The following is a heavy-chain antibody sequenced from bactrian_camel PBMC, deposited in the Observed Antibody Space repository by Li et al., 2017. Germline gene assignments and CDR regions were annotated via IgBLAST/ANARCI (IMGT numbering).Heavy chain of an antibody. J-gene: IGHJ4*01. V-gene: IGHV3S53*01. CDR3: MDSLKSEDTAMYYCATATVAYGGSWLVDRIVTYNY. CDR2: MYTGGGT. D-gene: IGHD3*01. CDR1: EYTYGDGVGDGVYC. Sequence: HVQLVESGGGSVQAGGSLRLACALGEYTYGDGVGDGVYCLAWFRQAPGKQREAVASMYTGGGTNYADSVQGRFTISQASSKGRYTINPDGNRDTVYTFYLQMDSLKSEDTAMYYCATATVAYGGSWLVDRIVTYNYWGQGTQVTVS.